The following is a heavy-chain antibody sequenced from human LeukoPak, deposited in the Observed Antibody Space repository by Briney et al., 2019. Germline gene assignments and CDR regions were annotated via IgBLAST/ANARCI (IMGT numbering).Heavy chain of an antibody. CDR3: ARAHMVRGVITAFDY. CDR2: IYHSGST. Sequence: SETLSLTCAVSGGSISSGGYSRSWIRQPPGKSLEWIGYIYHSGSTYYNPSLKSRVTISVDRSKNQFSLKLSSVTAADTAVYYCARAHMVRGVITAFDYWGQGTLVTVSS. D-gene: IGHD3-10*01. J-gene: IGHJ4*02. CDR1: GGSISSGGYS. V-gene: IGHV4-30-2*01.